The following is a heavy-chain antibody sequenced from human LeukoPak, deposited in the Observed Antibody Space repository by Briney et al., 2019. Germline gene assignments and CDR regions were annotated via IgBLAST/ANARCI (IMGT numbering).Heavy chain of an antibody. D-gene: IGHD1-1*01. CDR1: GFTVSSNY. CDR3: AKVYNNNWPPL. CDR2: IYSGGST. V-gene: IGHV3-53*01. Sequence: GGSLRLSCAASGFTVSSNYMSWVRQAPGKGLEWVSVIYSGGSTDHADSVKGRFTISRDNSKNTLYLQMNSLRAEDTAVYYCAKVYNNNWPPLWGQGTLATVSS. J-gene: IGHJ4*02.